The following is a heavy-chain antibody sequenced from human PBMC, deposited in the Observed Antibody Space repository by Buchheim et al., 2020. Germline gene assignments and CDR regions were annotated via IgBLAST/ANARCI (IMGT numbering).Heavy chain of an antibody. CDR3: AQDESGNYLFGN. D-gene: IGHD1-26*01. V-gene: IGHV3-23*01. CDR2: ISGSGDST. J-gene: IGHJ4*02. Sequence: EVQLLESGGGLVQPGGSLRLSCAASGFTFSSYAMSWVRQAPGKGLEWVSAISGSGDSTYYADSVKGRFIISRDNSKNTLYLGMKSLRAEDTAVYYCAQDESGNYLFGNWGQGTL. CDR1: GFTFSSYA.